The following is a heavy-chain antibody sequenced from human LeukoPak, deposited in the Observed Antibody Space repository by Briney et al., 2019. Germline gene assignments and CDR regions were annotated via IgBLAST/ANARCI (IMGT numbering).Heavy chain of an antibody. D-gene: IGHD6-19*01. CDR2: IIPIFGTA. J-gene: IGHJ6*02. V-gene: IGHV1-69*13. CDR1: GYTFTSYA. CDR3: ARTMNSGWDYYYYGMDV. Sequence: GASVKVSCKASGYTFTSYAISWVRQAPGQGLEWMGGIIPIFGTANYAQKFQGRVTITADESTSTAYMELSSLRSEDTAVYYCARTMNSGWDYYYYGMDVWGQGTTVTVSS.